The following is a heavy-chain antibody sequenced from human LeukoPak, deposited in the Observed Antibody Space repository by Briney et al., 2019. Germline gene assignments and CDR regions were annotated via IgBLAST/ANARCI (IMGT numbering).Heavy chain of an antibody. J-gene: IGHJ6*02. CDR1: GGTFSSYA. CDR3: ARAHGGGLRLFPPYGMDV. CDR2: IIPIFGTA. V-gene: IGHV1-69*06. Sequence: RASVKVSCKASGGTFSSYAISWVRQAPGQGLEWMGGIIPIFGTANYAQKFQGRVTITADKSTSTAYMELSSLRSEDTAVYYCARAHGGGLRLFPPYGMDVWGQGTTVTVSS. D-gene: IGHD3-16*01.